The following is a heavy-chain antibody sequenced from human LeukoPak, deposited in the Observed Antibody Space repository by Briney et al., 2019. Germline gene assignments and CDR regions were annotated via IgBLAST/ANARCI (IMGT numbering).Heavy chain of an antibody. CDR3: AVIWFGELALDY. CDR2: IRYDGSNK. V-gene: IGHV3-30*02. D-gene: IGHD3-10*01. Sequence: GGSLRLSCAASGFTFSSYGMHWFRQAPGKGLEWVAFIRYDGSNKYYADSVKGRFTISRDNSKNTLYLQMNSLRAEDTAVYYCAVIWFGELALDYWGQGTLVTVSS. J-gene: IGHJ4*02. CDR1: GFTFSSYG.